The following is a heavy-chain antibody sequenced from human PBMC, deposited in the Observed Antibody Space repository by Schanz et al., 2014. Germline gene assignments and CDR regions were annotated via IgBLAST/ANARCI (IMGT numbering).Heavy chain of an antibody. CDR2: VGDTGTTK. J-gene: IGHJ2*01. Sequence: LVVESGGGLVQPGGSLRLSCAASGFTVSGNHMSWVRQAPAKGLEWVAVVGDTGTTKFYADSVKGRLTVSRDNSENTVYLEFHSLRSEDTALYYCAREAKWGQWYFDLWGRGSLVTVSS. CDR3: AREAKWGQWYFDL. CDR1: GFTVSGNH. D-gene: IGHD1-26*01. V-gene: IGHV3-30*03.